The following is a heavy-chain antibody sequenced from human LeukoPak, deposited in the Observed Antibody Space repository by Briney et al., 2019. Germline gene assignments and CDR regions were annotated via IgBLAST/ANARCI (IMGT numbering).Heavy chain of an antibody. CDR2: IYYSGST. D-gene: IGHD3-22*01. CDR3: ARPQYYYDTFDY. Sequence: SQTLSLTCTVSGGSISSGGYSWSWIRQHPGKGLEWIGYIYYSGSTYYNPSLKSRVTISVDTSKNQFSLKLSSVTAADTAVYYCARPQYYYDTFDYWGQGTLVTVSS. CDR1: GGSISSGGYS. V-gene: IGHV4-31*03. J-gene: IGHJ4*02.